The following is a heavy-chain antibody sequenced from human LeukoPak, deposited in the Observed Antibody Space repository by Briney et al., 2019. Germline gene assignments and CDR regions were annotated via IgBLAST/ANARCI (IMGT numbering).Heavy chain of an antibody. V-gene: IGHV4-59*01. D-gene: IGHD2-15*01. CDR2: IYYSGST. CDR3: ARGFGYCSGGSCYAEYYFDY. Sequence: PSEALPLTCTVSGGSISSYYWSWIRQPPGKGLEWIGYIYYSGSTNYNPSLKSRVTISVDTSKNQFSLKLSSVTAADTAVYYCARGFGYCSGGSCYAEYYFDYWGQGTLVTVSS. J-gene: IGHJ4*02. CDR1: GGSISSYY.